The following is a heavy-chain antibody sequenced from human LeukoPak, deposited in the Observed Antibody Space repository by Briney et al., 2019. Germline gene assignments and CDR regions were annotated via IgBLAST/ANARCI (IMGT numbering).Heavy chain of an antibody. CDR2: IYSGGGT. J-gene: IGHJ4*02. V-gene: IGHV3-66*01. CDR1: GFTVSTNY. CDR3: ARGFRSVTTWGYFDY. Sequence: PGGSLRLSCAASGFTVSTNYMSWVRQAPGQGLEWVSLIYSGGGTYYADSVKGRFTISRDNSRNTLSLQMNSLRVDDTAVYYCARGFRSVTTWGYFDYWGQGALVTVSS. D-gene: IGHD4-17*01.